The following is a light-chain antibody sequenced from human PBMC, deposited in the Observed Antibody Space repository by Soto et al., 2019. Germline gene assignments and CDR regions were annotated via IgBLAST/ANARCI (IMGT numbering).Light chain of an antibody. Sequence: DIQLTQSPSFLSASVGGRVTITCRASQGISGYVAWYQQKPGEAPKVLIYSTSTLQSGVPSRFSGSGSGTEFTLTISSLQPEDFATYYCQQLNSYSFTFGPGTKVDIK. J-gene: IGKJ3*01. CDR2: STS. V-gene: IGKV1-9*01. CDR3: QQLNSYSFT. CDR1: QGISGY.